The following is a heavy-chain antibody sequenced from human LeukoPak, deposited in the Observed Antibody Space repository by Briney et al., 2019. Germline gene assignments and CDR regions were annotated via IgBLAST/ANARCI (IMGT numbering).Heavy chain of an antibody. CDR2: IYYSGST. CDR3: ARGGLWNFYDSSGYFDY. Sequence: SETLSLTCTVSGGSISSGGYYWSWIRQHPGTGLEWIGYIYYSGSTYYNPSLKSRVTISVDTSKNQFSLKLSSVTAADTAVYYCARGGLWNFYDSSGYFDYWGQGTLVTVSS. CDR1: GGSISSGGYY. D-gene: IGHD3-22*01. J-gene: IGHJ4*02. V-gene: IGHV4-31*03.